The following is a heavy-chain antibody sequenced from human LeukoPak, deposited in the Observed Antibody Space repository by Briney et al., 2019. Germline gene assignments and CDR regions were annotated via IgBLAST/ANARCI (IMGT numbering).Heavy chain of an antibody. J-gene: IGHJ4*02. CDR3: ARFLDDYGDYGADYFDY. CDR1: GYTFTSYG. Sequence: GASVKVSCKASGYTFTSYGISWVRQAPGQGLEWMGWISAYNGNTNYAQKLQGRVTMTTDTSTSTAYMELRSLRSDDTAVYYCARFLDDYGDYGADYFDYWGQGTLVTVSS. V-gene: IGHV1-18*01. CDR2: ISAYNGNT. D-gene: IGHD4-17*01.